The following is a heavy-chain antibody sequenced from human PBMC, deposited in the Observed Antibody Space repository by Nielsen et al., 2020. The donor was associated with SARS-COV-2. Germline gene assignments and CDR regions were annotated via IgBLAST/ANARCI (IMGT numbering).Heavy chain of an antibody. J-gene: IGHJ6*02. CDR1: GFTFSSYA. CDR2: ISGSGGST. CDR3: AKDLDYGAYYYGMDV. Sequence: GGSLRLSCAASGFTFSSYAMSWVRQAPGKGLEWVSAISGSGGSTYYADSVKGRFTISRDNSKNTLYLQMNSLRAVDTAVYYCAKDLDYGAYYYGMDVWGQGTTVTVSS. D-gene: IGHD4-17*01. V-gene: IGHV3-23*01.